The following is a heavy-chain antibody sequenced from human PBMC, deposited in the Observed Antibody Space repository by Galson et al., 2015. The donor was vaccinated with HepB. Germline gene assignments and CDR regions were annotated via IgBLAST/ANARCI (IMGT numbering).Heavy chain of an antibody. D-gene: IGHD2-2*01. CDR1: GGSISSYH. Sequence: TLSLTCTVSGGSISSYHWSWIRQPPGKGLEWIGYIYYSGSTNYNPSLKSRVTISVDTSKNQFSLKLSSVTAADTAVYYCARGPRYCSSTSCYYHYYYMDVWGKGTTVTVSS. V-gene: IGHV4-59*01. CDR2: IYYSGST. CDR3: ARGPRYCSSTSCYYHYYYMDV. J-gene: IGHJ6*03.